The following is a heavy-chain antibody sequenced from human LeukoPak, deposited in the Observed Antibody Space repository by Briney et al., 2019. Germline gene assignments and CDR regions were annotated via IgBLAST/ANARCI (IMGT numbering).Heavy chain of an antibody. V-gene: IGHV1-2*02. CDR1: GYTFTGYY. CDR3: ARELRVAVAGIDY. CDR2: INPNSGGT. J-gene: IGHJ4*02. Sequence: ASVKVSCKASGYTFTGYYMHWVRQAPGQGLEWMGWINPNSGGTNYAQKFQGRVTMTRDTSISTAYMELSGLRSDDTAVYYCARELRVAVAGIDYWGQGTLVTVSS. D-gene: IGHD6-19*01.